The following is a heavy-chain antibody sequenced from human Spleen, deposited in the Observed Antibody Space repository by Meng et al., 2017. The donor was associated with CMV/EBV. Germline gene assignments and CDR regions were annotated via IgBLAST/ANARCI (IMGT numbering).Heavy chain of an antibody. CDR3: ARDESTYYYGSGSYDY. V-gene: IGHV3-7*01. D-gene: IGHD3-10*01. Sequence: GESLKISCAASGFTFSSYWMSWVRQAPGKGLEWVANIKQDGSEKYYVDSVKGRFTISRDNAKNSLSLQMNSLRAEDTAVYYCARDESTYYYGSGSYDYWGQGTLVTVSS. J-gene: IGHJ4*02. CDR2: IKQDGSEK. CDR1: GFTFSSYW.